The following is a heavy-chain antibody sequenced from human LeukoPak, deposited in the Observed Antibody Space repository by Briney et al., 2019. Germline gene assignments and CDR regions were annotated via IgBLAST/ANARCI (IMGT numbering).Heavy chain of an antibody. D-gene: IGHD5-18*01. Sequence: PGRSLRLSCAAYGFTFSSYAMHWVRQAPGKGLEWVAVISFDGNNRYYADSVKGRFTISRDNSKNTLYLQMSSMRVEDTAVYYCARETLHTAMITSFDYWGQGTLVTVSS. CDR2: ISFDGNNR. V-gene: IGHV3-30-3*01. CDR1: GFTFSSYA. J-gene: IGHJ4*02. CDR3: ARETLHTAMITSFDY.